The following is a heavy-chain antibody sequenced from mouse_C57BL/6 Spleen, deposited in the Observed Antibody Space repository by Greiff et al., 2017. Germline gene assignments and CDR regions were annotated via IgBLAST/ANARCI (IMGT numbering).Heavy chain of an antibody. D-gene: IGHD3-2*02. CDR1: GYAFSNSW. Sequence: QVQLQQSGAELVKPGASVKISCKASGYAFSNSWMGWAKQRPGNGLEWIGRIYPGGGDTNYNGKFKGKATLTADKSSSTAYMQISSLTSEDSAIYYCVWTAHARTHYFEYRGKGTTL. J-gene: IGHJ2*01. CDR2: IYPGGGDT. CDR3: VWTAHARTHYFEY. V-gene: IGHV1-82*01.